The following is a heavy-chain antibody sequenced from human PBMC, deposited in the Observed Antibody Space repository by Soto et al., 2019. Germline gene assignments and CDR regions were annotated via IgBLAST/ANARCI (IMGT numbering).Heavy chain of an antibody. V-gene: IGHV3-23*01. J-gene: IGHJ4*02. Sequence: GSLRLSCEASGFTFINYAISWVGQSPGKGLEWVSSTSDTGGDSYYADSMDGRFTVSRDNSKNTLYLQINSLRAEDTAIYYCVRDLYRSATMPCLDHWGQGALVTVYS. CDR2: TSDTGGDS. CDR1: GFTFINYA. D-gene: IGHD1-1*01. CDR3: VRDLYRSATMPCLDH.